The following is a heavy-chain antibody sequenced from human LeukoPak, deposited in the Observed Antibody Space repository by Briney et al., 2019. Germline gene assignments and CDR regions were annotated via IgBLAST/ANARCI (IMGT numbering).Heavy chain of an antibody. V-gene: IGHV4-4*02. CDR2: IFHSGST. CDR3: ARVLSGSNFDS. Sequence: SGTLSLTCVVSGASISSNNWWSWVRQPPGKGLEWIGEIFHSGSTNHNPSLKSRVTISVDKSKNQFSLRLSSVTAADTAVYYCARVLSGSNFDSWGHGTLVTVSS. CDR1: GASISSNNW. D-gene: IGHD3-22*01. J-gene: IGHJ4*01.